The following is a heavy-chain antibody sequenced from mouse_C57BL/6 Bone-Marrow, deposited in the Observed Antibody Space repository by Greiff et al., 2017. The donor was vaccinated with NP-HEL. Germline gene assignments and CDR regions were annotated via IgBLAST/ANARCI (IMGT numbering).Heavy chain of an antibody. J-gene: IGHJ2*01. CDR3: ARVLRFDY. CDR2: ISDGGSYT. V-gene: IGHV5-4*03. Sequence: EVKLQESGGGLVKPGGSLKLSCAASGFTFSSYAMSWVRQTPEKRLEWVATISDGGSYTYYPDNVKGRFTISRDNAKNNLYLQMSHLKSEDTAMYYCARVLRFDYWGQGTTLTVSS. CDR1: GFTFSSYA. D-gene: IGHD1-1*01.